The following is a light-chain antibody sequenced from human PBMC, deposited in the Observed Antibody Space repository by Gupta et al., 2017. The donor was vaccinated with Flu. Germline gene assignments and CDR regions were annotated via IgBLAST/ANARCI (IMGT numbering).Light chain of an antibody. V-gene: IGKV3-11*01. Sequence: ERATLSCRASQTVSTYLIWYQQKPGQAPRLLIHDASYRAPGIPARFSGSGSGTDFTLTITNLEPEDSAIYYCQQRVIWPPVTFGQGTRLEIK. CDR3: QQRVIWPPVT. CDR1: QTVSTY. CDR2: DAS. J-gene: IGKJ5*01.